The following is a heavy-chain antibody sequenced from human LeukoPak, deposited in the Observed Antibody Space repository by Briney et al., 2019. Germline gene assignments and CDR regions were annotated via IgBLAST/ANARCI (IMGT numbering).Heavy chain of an antibody. CDR1: GGSISSGGYS. Sequence: SQTLSLTCAVSGGSISSGGYSWSWIQQPPGKGLEWIGYIYHSGSTYYNPSLKSRVTISVDRSKNQFSLKLSSVTAADTAVYYCARTVTTGAWFDPWGQGTLVTVSS. CDR2: IYHSGST. V-gene: IGHV4-30-2*01. D-gene: IGHD1-14*01. J-gene: IGHJ5*02. CDR3: ARTVTTGAWFDP.